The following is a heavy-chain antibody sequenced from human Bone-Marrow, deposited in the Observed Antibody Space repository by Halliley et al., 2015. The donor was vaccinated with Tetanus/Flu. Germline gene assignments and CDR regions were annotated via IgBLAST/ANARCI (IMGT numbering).Heavy chain of an antibody. J-gene: IGHJ4*02. V-gene: IGHV3-66*01. Sequence: YSDGRTDYADSVRGRVTISRDNSKNTLYLQMNSLRDEDRAVYYCVKAGEDYESSGFHPYYFDSWGQGILVTVSS. D-gene: IGHD3-22*01. CDR3: VKAGEDYESSGFHPYYFDS. CDR2: YSDGRT.